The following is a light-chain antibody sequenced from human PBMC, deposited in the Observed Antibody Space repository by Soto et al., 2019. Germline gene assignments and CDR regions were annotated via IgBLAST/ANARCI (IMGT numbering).Light chain of an antibody. J-gene: IGKJ1*01. V-gene: IGKV3-15*01. CDR2: SAS. CDR1: QSVSNN. CDR3: QQYDSWPFT. Sequence: MVMTQSPATLSVSPGERATLSCRASQSVSNNLAWYQQKPGQAPRLLIYSASTRATGIPVTFSGAGSGTEFSLTISSLQSEDFAVYYCQQYDSWPFTFGHGTKVEIK.